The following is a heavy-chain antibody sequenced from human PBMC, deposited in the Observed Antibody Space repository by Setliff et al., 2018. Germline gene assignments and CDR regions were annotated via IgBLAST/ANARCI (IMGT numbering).Heavy chain of an antibody. CDR1: GFDFTTNW. V-gene: IGHV3-7*03. D-gene: IGHD3-16*01. CDR3: ARTTGYRLEGDFDY. Sequence: GGSLRLSCEVSGFDFTTNWMTWVRQAPGKGLEWVANIKQDGSEKYYLGAVKGRFTISRDNAKNSLYLQMTSLRAEDTAIYYCARTTGYRLEGDFDYWGQGTLVTVSS. CDR2: IKQDGSEK. J-gene: IGHJ4*02.